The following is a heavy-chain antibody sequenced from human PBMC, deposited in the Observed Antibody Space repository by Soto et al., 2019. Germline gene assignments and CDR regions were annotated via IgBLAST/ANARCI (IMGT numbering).Heavy chain of an antibody. CDR2: INAGNGNT. CDR1: GYTFTSYA. Sequence: VASVKVSCKASGYTFTSYAMHWVRQAPGQRLEWMGWINAGNGNTKYSQKFQGRVTITRDTSASTAYMELSSLRSEDTAVYYCARTGSVRGRRDLVADYWGQGTLVTVS. J-gene: IGHJ4*02. CDR3: ARTGSVRGRRDLVADY. V-gene: IGHV1-3*01. D-gene: IGHD3-9*01.